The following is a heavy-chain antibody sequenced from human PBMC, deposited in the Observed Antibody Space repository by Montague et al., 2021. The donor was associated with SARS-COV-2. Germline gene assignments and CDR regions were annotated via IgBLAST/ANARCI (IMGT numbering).Heavy chain of an antibody. J-gene: IGHJ6*02. Sequence: SETLSLTCTVSGGSISSSSYYWGWIRQPPGKGLEWIGSIYYSGGTYYNPSLKSRVTVSVDTSKNQFSLKLSSVTAADTAVYYCARDYGDYGSGYYCGMDVWGQGTTVTVSS. V-gene: IGHV4-39*07. CDR1: GGSISSSSYY. CDR2: IYYSGGT. CDR3: ARDYGDYGSGYYCGMDV. D-gene: IGHD4-17*01.